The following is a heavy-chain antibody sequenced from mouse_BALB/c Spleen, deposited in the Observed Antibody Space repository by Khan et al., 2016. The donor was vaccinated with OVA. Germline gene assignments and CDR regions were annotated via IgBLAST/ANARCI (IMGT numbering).Heavy chain of an antibody. Sequence: EVQLQESGGGLVQPGGSRKLSCAASGFTFSDYGMAWVRQAPGKGPEWVAFVSSLAYNFYYADTVTGRFTISRENAKNTLYLEMSSLRSEDTAMYYCARGGKGGFADWGQGTLVTVSA. V-gene: IGHV5-15*02. CDR2: VSSLAYNF. CDR1: GFTFSDYG. CDR3: ARGGKGGFAD. J-gene: IGHJ3*01.